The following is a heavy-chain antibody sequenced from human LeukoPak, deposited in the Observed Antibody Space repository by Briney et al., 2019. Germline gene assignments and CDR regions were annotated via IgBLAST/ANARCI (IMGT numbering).Heavy chain of an antibody. Sequence: PGGSLRLSSAASGFTFSSYSMNWVRQAPGKGLEWVSSISTSSIYIYYADSMKGRFTISRDNAKKSLYLQMNSLRAEDTAAYYCARGHGVVAASDDAFDIWGQGTMVTVSS. CDR1: GFTFSSYS. V-gene: IGHV3-21*01. CDR3: ARGHGVVAASDDAFDI. CDR2: ISTSSIYI. D-gene: IGHD2-2*01. J-gene: IGHJ3*02.